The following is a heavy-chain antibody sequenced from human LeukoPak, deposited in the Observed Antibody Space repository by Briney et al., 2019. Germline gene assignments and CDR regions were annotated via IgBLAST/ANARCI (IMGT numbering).Heavy chain of an antibody. CDR3: TAGAY. J-gene: IGHJ4*02. CDR2: LGSRAAGGTT. CDR1: EVTLSSAW. V-gene: IGHV3-15*04. Sequence: GGSLRLSCVASEVTLSSAWVSWVRQAPGKGLEWVGRLGSRAAGGTTDYAAPVKDRFTISRHDSKNTLYLQMNSLKTEDTAFYYCTAGAYCGQGTLVTVSS.